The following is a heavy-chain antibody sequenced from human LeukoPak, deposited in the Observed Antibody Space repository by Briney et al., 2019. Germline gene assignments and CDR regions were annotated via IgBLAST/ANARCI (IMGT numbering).Heavy chain of an antibody. CDR1: GYTFTSYD. D-gene: IGHD2-2*02. Sequence: ASVKVSCKASGYTFTSYDINWVRQATGQGLEWMGWMNPNSGNTGYAQKFQGRVTMTRNTSISIAYMELSSLRSEDTAVYYCARRKNYCSSTSCYMKNWFDPWGQGTLVTVSS. J-gene: IGHJ5*02. V-gene: IGHV1-8*01. CDR2: MNPNSGNT. CDR3: ARRKNYCSSTSCYMKNWFDP.